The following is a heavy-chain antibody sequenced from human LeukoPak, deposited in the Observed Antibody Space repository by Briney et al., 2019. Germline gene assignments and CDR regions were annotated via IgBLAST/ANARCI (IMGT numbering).Heavy chain of an antibody. CDR1: GFIFNNYG. D-gene: IGHD3-22*01. J-gene: IGHJ5*02. CDR3: AKGSSGYFLDL. Sequence: GGSLRLSCAASGFIFNNYGLVWVRQAPGKGLEWVSAISNDGGGTTYADFVKGRFTISRDNSKNTLFLQMNSLRAEDTALYYCAKGSSGYFLDLWGQGTLVTISS. V-gene: IGHV3-23*01. CDR2: ISNDGGGT.